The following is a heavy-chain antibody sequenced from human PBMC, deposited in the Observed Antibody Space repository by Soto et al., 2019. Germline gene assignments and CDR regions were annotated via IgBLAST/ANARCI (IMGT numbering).Heavy chain of an antibody. Sequence: VGSLRLSCAASGFNFANNWMHWVRQAPGKGLEWVSRMNSDGRTTNCEASVKGRFTVSRDNAKNTLYLQMNGLRAEDTAVYYCATAEVDYWGQGTLVTVS. V-gene: IGHV3-74*01. CDR3: ATAEVDY. CDR2: MNSDGRTT. J-gene: IGHJ4*02. CDR1: GFNFANNW.